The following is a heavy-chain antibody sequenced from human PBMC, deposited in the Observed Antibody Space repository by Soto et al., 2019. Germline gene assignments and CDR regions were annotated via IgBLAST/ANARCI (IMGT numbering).Heavy chain of an antibody. CDR1: GFTFSSYA. J-gene: IGHJ4*02. CDR2: ISGSGGST. D-gene: IGHD5-12*01. CDR3: AKGYSGYDVPYYFDY. V-gene: IGHV3-23*01. Sequence: GGSLRLSCAASGFTFSSYAMSWVRQAPGKGLEWVSAISGSGGSTYYADSVKGRFTISRDNSKNTLYLQMNSLRAEDTAVYYCAKGYSGYDVPYYFDYWGQGTLVTVSS.